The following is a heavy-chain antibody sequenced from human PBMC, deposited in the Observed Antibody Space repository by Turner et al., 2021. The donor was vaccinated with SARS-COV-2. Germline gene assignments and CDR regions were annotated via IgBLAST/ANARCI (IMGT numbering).Heavy chain of an antibody. V-gene: IGHV4-59*08. CDR2: FYKIGSI. J-gene: IGHJ6*02. Sequence: QEQLQESGPGLVRPSETLSLTCTVSGGSISSKSWSWIRQSPGRGLEWIGYFYKIGSIDYNPTLRSRVTISVDTSKNQLSLNLISVTAADTAVYYCARRQGSASGYDHGMNVWGQGTAVIVSS. CDR3: ARRQGSASGYDHGMNV. D-gene: IGHD1-26*01. CDR1: GGSISSKS.